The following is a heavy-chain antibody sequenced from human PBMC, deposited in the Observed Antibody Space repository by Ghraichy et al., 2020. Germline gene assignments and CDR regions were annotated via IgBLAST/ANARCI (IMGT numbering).Heavy chain of an antibody. CDR3: ARHLRYFDWLSQYYYYGMDV. V-gene: IGHV4-59*01. CDR2: IYYSGST. Sequence: TLSLTCTVSGGSISSYYWSWIRQPPGKGLEWIGYIYYSGSTNYNPSLKSRVTISVDTSKNQFSLKLSSVTAADTAVYYCARHLRYFDWLSQYYYYGMDVWGQGTTVTVSS. D-gene: IGHD3-9*01. J-gene: IGHJ6*02. CDR1: GGSISSYY.